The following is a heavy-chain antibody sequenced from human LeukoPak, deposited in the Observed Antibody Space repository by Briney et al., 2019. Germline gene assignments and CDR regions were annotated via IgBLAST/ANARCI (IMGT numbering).Heavy chain of an antibody. CDR2: ISGSDDTT. D-gene: IGHD6-13*01. CDR3: ANNRYSSRWRGAFDV. Sequence: GGSLRLSCAAPGFTFSSSGMSWVRQAPGKGLEWVSSISGSDDTTYYADSVKGRFTISRDNSKNTLYLQMNSLRAGDTAVYYCANNRYSSRWRGAFDVWGQGTMVTVSS. CDR1: GFTFSSSG. V-gene: IGHV3-23*01. J-gene: IGHJ3*01.